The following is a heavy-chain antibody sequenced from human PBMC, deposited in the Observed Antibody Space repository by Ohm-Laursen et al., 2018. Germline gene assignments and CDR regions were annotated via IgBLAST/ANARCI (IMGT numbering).Heavy chain of an antibody. J-gene: IGHJ2*01. CDR3: TRDSDYQLRSGYWYFDL. CDR1: GGPISSGGFY. Sequence: SETLSLTCTVSGGPISSGGFYWSWIRQHPGKGLEWIGYMYYNGRTDYNPSLKSRVNISRDTSQSQFSLKLHSVTAADTAVYYCTRDSDYQLRSGYWYFDLWGRGTLVTVSS. CDR2: MYYNGRT. D-gene: IGHD2-2*01. V-gene: IGHV4-31*03.